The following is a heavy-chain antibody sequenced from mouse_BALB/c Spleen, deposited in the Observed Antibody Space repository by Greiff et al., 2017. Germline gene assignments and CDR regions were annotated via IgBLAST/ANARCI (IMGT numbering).Heavy chain of an antibody. Sequence: EVKLMESGGGLVQPGGSMKLSCVASGFTFSNYWMNWVRQSPEKGLEWVAEIRLKSNNYATHYAESVKGRFTISRDDSKSSVYLQMNNLRAEDTGIYYCTRHYGKDYAMDYWGQGTSVTVSS. CDR2: IRLKSNNYAT. V-gene: IGHV6-6*02. CDR1: GFTFSNYW. D-gene: IGHD2-1*01. CDR3: TRHYGKDYAMDY. J-gene: IGHJ4*01.